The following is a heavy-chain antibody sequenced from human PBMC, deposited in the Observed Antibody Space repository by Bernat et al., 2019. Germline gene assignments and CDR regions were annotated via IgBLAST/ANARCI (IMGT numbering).Heavy chain of an antibody. Sequence: EVQLVESGGGLVQPGGSLRLSCAASGFTFNNYWMSWVRQAPGKGLEWVAHIKEDGSEKYYVDSVKGRFTSSRDNAKSSLYLQVNSLRAEEASVYYCAGVRNVDIVAMRGYFDNWGQGTLVTDSS. D-gene: IGHD5-12*01. J-gene: IGHJ4*02. CDR1: GFTFNNYW. CDR2: IKEDGSEK. CDR3: AGVRNVDIVAMRGYFDN. V-gene: IGHV3-7*01.